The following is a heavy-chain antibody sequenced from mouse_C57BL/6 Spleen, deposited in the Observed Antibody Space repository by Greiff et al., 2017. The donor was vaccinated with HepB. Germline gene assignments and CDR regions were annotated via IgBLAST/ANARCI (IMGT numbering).Heavy chain of an antibody. V-gene: IGHV1-15*01. Sequence: VKLQQSGAELVRPGASVTLSCKASGYTFTDYEMHWVKQTPVHGLEWIGAIDPETGGTAYNQKFKGKAILTADKSSSTAYMELRSLTSEDSAVYYCTRNWDGLYYFDYWGQGTTLTVSS. D-gene: IGHD4-1*01. CDR1: GYTFTDYE. CDR2: IDPETGGT. J-gene: IGHJ2*01. CDR3: TRNWDGLYYFDY.